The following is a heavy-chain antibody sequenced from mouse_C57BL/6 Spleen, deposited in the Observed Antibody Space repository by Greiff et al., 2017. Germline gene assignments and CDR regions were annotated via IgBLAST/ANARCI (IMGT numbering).Heavy chain of an antibody. D-gene: IGHD2-3*01. CDR2: INPGSGGT. Sequence: VQLQQSGAELVRPGTSVKVSCKASGYAFTNYLIEWVKQRPGQGLEWIGVINPGSGGTNYNEKFKGKATLTADKSSSTAYMQLSSLTSEDSAVYFCAREGNDGWAMDYWGQGTSVTVSS. V-gene: IGHV1-54*01. CDR1: GYAFTNYL. CDR3: AREGNDGWAMDY. J-gene: IGHJ4*01.